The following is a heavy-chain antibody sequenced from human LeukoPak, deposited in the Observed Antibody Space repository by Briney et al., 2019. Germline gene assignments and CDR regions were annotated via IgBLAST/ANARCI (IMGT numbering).Heavy chain of an antibody. J-gene: IGHJ6*02. Sequence: ASVKVSCKASGYTFTGYYMHWVRQAPGQGLEWMGWIHPNSGGTNYAQKFQGRVTMTRDTSISTAYMELRRLRSDDTAVYYCARDRTSIAARARVNYYYYGMDLWGQGTTVTVSS. CDR3: ARDRTSIAARARVNYYYYGMDL. CDR1: GYTFTGYY. D-gene: IGHD6-6*01. V-gene: IGHV1-2*02. CDR2: IHPNSGGT.